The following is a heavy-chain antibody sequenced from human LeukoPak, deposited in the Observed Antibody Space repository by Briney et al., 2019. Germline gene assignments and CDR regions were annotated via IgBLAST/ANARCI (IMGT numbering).Heavy chain of an antibody. CDR3: VRSEITTAGNDAFDI. CDR1: GYTFTSDG. D-gene: IGHD6-13*01. CDR2: ISVYNGNT. Sequence: ASVKVSCKASGYTFTSDGISWIRQAPGQGLEWMGWISVYNGNTVYAQKLQGRVTMTTDTSTSTAYMELRSLRSNDTAVYYCVRSEITTAGNDAFDIWGQGTMVTASS. V-gene: IGHV1-18*01. J-gene: IGHJ3*02.